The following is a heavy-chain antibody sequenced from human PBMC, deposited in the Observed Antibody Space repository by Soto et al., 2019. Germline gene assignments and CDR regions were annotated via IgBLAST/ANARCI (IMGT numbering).Heavy chain of an antibody. V-gene: IGHV1-69*01. Sequence: QVQLVQSGAEVKKPGSSVKVSCKASGGTFSSYAISWVRQAPGQGLEWMGGIIPIFGTATYAQKFQGRVTITADESTSTAYMELSGLIAEDTAVYYCARGRTGGKDVLRFLGWLSDAFDIWGQGTMVTVSS. CDR1: GGTFSSYA. CDR3: ARGRTGGKDVLRFLGWLSDAFDI. CDR2: IIPIFGTA. D-gene: IGHD3-3*01. J-gene: IGHJ3*02.